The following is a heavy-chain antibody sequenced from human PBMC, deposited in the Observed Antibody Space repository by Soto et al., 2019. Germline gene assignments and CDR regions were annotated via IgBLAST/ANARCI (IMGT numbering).Heavy chain of an antibody. V-gene: IGHV1-18*01. CDR1: GYTFTSYG. J-gene: IGHJ5*02. Sequence: ASVKVSCKASGYTFTSYGITWVRQAPGQGLEWMGWISGYNGNTNYAQKLQGRVTMTTDTSTSTAYMELRSLRSDDTAVYYCARTTVNPPNWFDPWGQGTLVTVSS. D-gene: IGHD4-4*01. CDR3: ARTTVNPPNWFDP. CDR2: ISGYNGNT.